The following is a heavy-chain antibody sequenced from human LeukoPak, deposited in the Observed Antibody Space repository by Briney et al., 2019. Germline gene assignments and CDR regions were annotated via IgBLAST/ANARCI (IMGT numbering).Heavy chain of an antibody. CDR1: GFTFSSYW. V-gene: IGHV3-7*01. CDR2: IKQDGSEK. J-gene: IGHJ4*02. D-gene: IGHD4-23*01. CDR3: AREPLGDYGGNSLFY. Sequence: GGSLRLSCAASGFTFSSYWMSWVRQAPGKGLEWVANIKQDGSEKYYVDSVKGRFTISRDNAKNSLYLQMNSLRAEDTAVYYCAREPLGDYGGNSLFYWGQGTLVTVSS.